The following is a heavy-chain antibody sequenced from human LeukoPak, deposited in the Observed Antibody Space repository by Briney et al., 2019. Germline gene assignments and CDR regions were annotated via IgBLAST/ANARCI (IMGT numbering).Heavy chain of an antibody. Sequence: PETLSLTCTVSGGSISSSSYYWGWIRQPPGKGLEWIGSIYYSGSTYYNPSLKSRVTISVDTSTNQFSLKLTSVTAADTAVYYCARGRGIFGVVIMSGFYYFDYWGQGTLVTVSS. CDR3: ARGRGIFGVVIMSGFYYFDY. D-gene: IGHD3-3*01. J-gene: IGHJ4*02. CDR1: GGSISSSSYY. CDR2: IYYSGST. V-gene: IGHV4-39*01.